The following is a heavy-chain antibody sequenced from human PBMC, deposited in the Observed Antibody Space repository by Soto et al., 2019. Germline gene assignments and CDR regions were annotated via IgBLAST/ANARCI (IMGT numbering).Heavy chain of an antibody. J-gene: IGHJ4*02. CDR2: IYYNGIT. CDR1: GGSISSGGYY. Sequence: TSETLSLTCTVSGGSISSGGYYWSWIRQPPGKGLEWIGYIYYNGITYYNPSLKSRVTISVDTSKNQFSLKLYSVTAADTAVYYCARVGYSYGYLDYWGQGTLVTVSS. CDR3: ARVGYSYGYLDY. D-gene: IGHD5-18*01. V-gene: IGHV4-30-4*01.